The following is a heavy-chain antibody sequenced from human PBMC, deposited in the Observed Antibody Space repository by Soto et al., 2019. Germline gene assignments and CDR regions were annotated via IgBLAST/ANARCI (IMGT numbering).Heavy chain of an antibody. CDR2: ISYDGSNK. V-gene: IGHV3-30*18. D-gene: IGHD2-15*01. J-gene: IGHJ5*02. CDR3: AKCAVVVVAATWFDP. Sequence: GGSLRLSCAASGFTFSSYGMHWVRQAPGKGLEWVAVISYDGSNKYYADSVKGRFTISRDNSKNTLYLQMNSLRAEDTAVYYCAKCAVVVVAATWFDPWGQGT. CDR1: GFTFSSYG.